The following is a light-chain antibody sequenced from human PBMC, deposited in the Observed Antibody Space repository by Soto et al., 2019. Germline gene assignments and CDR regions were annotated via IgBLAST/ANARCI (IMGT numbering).Light chain of an antibody. CDR1: QSVSSSY. CDR3: QQYGSSPRT. J-gene: IGKJ4*02. CDR2: GAS. V-gene: IGKV3-20*01. Sequence: IVLTQSPGTLSLSPGERATLSCRASQSVSSSYLAWYQQKPGHAPRLLIYGASSRATGIPDRVSCSGSGTDFTLTISRLEPEDFSVYYCQQYGSSPRTFGRGTKVEIK.